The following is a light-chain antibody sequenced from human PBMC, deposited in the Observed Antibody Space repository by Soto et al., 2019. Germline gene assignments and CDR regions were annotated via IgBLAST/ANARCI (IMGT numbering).Light chain of an antibody. CDR1: QLVSLS. CDR3: QQYHIWPPWT. J-gene: IGKJ1*01. V-gene: IGKV3D-15*01. CDR2: GAS. Sequence: EIVLPQSPATLSVSLGDSATLSCRASQLVSLSLAWYQMRVGQPPRLLIYGASTRATDIPARFSGSGSGTDFTLTITSLESEDLAVYFCQQYHIWPPWTFGQGTKVELK.